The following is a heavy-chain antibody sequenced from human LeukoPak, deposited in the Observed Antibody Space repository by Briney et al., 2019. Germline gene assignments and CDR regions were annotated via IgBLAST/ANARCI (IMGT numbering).Heavy chain of an antibody. J-gene: IGHJ4*02. CDR2: INSDGSST. Sequence: GGSLRLSCAASGFTFSSYWMHWVRQAPGKGLVWVPRINSDGSSTSYADSVKGRFTISRDNAKNTLYLQMNSLRAEDTAVYYCARDIYYYDSSGYYYNWGQGTLVTVSS. CDR3: ARDIYYYDSSGYYYN. D-gene: IGHD3-22*01. CDR1: GFTFSSYW. V-gene: IGHV3-74*01.